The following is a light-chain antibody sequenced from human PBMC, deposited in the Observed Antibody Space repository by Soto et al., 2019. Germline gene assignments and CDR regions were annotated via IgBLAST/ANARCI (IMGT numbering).Light chain of an antibody. CDR2: VND. Sequence: QSVLTQPPSVSGTLGQGVTISCSGSTSNIGENTVGWFQQLPGTAPKVLIYVNDKRPSGVPDRFSGSKSGTSAYLAISGLQSEDEADYYCAAWDGSLSGHVFGAVTKLTVL. V-gene: IGLV1-44*01. J-gene: IGLJ1*01. CDR3: AAWDGSLSGHV. CDR1: TSNIGENT.